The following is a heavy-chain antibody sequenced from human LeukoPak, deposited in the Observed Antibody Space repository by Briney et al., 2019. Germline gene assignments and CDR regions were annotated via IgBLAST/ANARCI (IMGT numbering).Heavy chain of an antibody. V-gene: IGHV4-59*08. J-gene: IGHJ1*01. D-gene: IGHD1-26*01. Sequence: SSEPLSLTCTVSGGSISSYYWSWIRQPPGKGLEWIGYIYYSGSTNYNPSLKSRVTISVDTSKNQFSLKLSSVTAADTAVYYCARQSAGGSYVQHWGQGTLVTVSS. CDR3: ARQSAGGSYVQH. CDR2: IYYSGST. CDR1: GGSISSYY.